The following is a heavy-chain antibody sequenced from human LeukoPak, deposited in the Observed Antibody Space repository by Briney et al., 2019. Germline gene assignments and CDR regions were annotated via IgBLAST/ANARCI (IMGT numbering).Heavy chain of an antibody. Sequence: ASVKVSCKASGGTFSSYAIRWVRQAPGQGLEWMGRIIPIFGTANYAQKFQGRVTITTDESTSTAYMELSSLRSEDTAVYYCARAPLYYGSGSYYNSDYWGQGTLVTVSS. V-gene: IGHV1-69*05. CDR1: GGTFSSYA. D-gene: IGHD3-10*01. CDR3: ARAPLYYGSGSYYNSDY. J-gene: IGHJ4*02. CDR2: IIPIFGTA.